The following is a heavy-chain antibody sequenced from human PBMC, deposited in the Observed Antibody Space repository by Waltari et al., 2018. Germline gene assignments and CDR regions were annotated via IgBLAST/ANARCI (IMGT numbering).Heavy chain of an antibody. V-gene: IGHV3-30-3*01. J-gene: IGHJ4*02. CDR1: GFTFSSYA. D-gene: IGHD2-2*01. CDR3: ARDDVPA. CDR2: ISYDGSNK. Sequence: QVQLVESGGGVVQPGRSLRLSCAASGFTFSSYAMHWVRQAPGKGLEWVAVISYDGSNKYYADSVKGLFTISRDNSKNTLYLQMNSLRAEDTAVYYCARDDVPAWGQGTLVTVSS.